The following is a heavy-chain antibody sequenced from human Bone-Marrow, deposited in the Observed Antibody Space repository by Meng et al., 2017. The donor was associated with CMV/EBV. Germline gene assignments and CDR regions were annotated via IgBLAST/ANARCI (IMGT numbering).Heavy chain of an antibody. Sequence: GESLKISCAASGFTFSSYGMHWVRQAPGKGLEWVAFIRYDGSNKYYADSVKGRFTISRDNSKNTLYLQMNSLRAEDTAVYYCAKEEVLEQLVPFPYYYFHGMDVGGQGTTVTFSS. CDR2: IRYDGSNK. V-gene: IGHV3-30*02. CDR3: AKEEVLEQLVPFPYYYFHGMDV. CDR1: GFTFSSYG. J-gene: IGHJ6*01. D-gene: IGHD6-13*01.